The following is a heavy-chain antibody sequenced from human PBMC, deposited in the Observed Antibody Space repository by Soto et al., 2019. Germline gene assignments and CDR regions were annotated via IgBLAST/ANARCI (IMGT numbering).Heavy chain of an antibody. Sequence: GGPLSPSCPASAFTFSSHWMHWVRPGPGKGLVWVSRINSDGSSTSYADSVKGRFTISRDNAKNTLYLQMNSLRAEDTAVYYCARDREYDLWSGYSMDVWGQGTTVTVS. V-gene: IGHV3-74*01. CDR2: INSDGSST. CDR3: ARDREYDLWSGYSMDV. CDR1: AFTFSSHW. D-gene: IGHD3-3*01. J-gene: IGHJ6*02.